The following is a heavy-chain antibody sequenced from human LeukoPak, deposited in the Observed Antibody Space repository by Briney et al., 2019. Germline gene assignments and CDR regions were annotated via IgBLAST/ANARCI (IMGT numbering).Heavy chain of an antibody. V-gene: IGHV4-39*07. D-gene: IGHD4-17*01. CDR3: ARDRGAYGDYGLLGY. Sequence: SETLSLTCTVSGGSISSSSYYWGWIRQPPGKGLEWIGSIYYSGSTYYNPSLKSRVTISVDTSKNQFSLKLSSVTAADTAVYYCARDRGAYGDYGLLGYWGQGTLVTVSS. CDR2: IYYSGST. J-gene: IGHJ4*02. CDR1: GGSISSSSYY.